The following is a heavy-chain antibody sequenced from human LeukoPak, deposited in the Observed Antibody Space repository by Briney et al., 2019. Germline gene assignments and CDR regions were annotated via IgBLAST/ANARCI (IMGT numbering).Heavy chain of an antibody. D-gene: IGHD1-14*01. J-gene: IGHJ4*02. CDR2: INHSGNS. CDR3: ARAPESMTIDY. CDR1: GETFNGHY. V-gene: IGHV4-34*01. Sequence: PSETLSLTCAVYGETFNGHYWSWIRQPPGKGLEWIGDINHSGNSNYNPSLKSRVTLSVDTSKNQFSLKLRSVTAADTAVYYCARAPESMTIDYWGQGTLVTVSS.